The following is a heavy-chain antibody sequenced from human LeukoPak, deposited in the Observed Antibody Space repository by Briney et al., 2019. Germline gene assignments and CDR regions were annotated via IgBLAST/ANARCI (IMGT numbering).Heavy chain of an antibody. J-gene: IGHJ4*02. CDR3: ARRYGGNSFDY. CDR1: GGSISSSSYY. V-gene: IGHV4-39*01. Sequence: SETLSLTCTVPGGSISSSSYYRGWIRQPPGKGLEWIGRIYCSVSTYYNASLKFRVSISKATSKNQFSMNRSTVTAADTAVYYSARRYGGNSFDYWGQGTLVTVSS. CDR2: IYCSVST. D-gene: IGHD4-23*01.